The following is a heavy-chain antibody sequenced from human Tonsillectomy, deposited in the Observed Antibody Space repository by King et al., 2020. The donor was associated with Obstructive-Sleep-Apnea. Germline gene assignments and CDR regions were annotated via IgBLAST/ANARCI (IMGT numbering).Heavy chain of an antibody. V-gene: IGHV4-34*01. D-gene: IGHD6-13*01. J-gene: IGHJ4*02. CDR2: INHSGST. CDR1: GGSFRGYY. Sequence: VQLQQWGAGLLKPSETLSLTCAVYGGSFRGYYWSWIRQPPGKGLEWIGEINHSGSTNNNPSFKSRVTISVDTSNNHFSLKLSSVTAADTAVYYCARGGVLRGSSWSSPYVYYWGQGTLVTVSS. CDR3: ARGGVLRGSSWSSPYVYY.